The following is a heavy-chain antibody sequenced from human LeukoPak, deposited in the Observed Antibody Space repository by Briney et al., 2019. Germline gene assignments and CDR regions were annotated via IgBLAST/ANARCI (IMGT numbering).Heavy chain of an antibody. Sequence: GGSLRLSCAASGFTFSSYGMHWVRQAPGKGLEWVAVISYDGSNKYYADSVKGRFTISRDNSKNTLYLQMNSLRAEDTAVYYCAKDWGRDIVVVPPAPDYWGQGTLVTVSS. CDR3: AKDWGRDIVVVPPAPDY. CDR1: GFTFSSYG. D-gene: IGHD2-2*01. J-gene: IGHJ4*02. V-gene: IGHV3-30*18. CDR2: ISYDGSNK.